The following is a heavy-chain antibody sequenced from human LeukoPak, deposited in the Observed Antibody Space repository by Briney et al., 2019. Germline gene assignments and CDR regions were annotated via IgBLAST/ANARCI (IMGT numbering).Heavy chain of an antibody. D-gene: IGHD1-20*01. CDR1: GFTFSSFE. Sequence: GGSLRLSCSASGFTFSSFEMHWVRQAPGKGLEWVSYISASGSNIYYLDSVKGQLTISSANAKNSLFLQMNGLRADDTAVYYCARESRAADDNSVGFDPWGQGTLVNVSS. J-gene: IGHJ5*02. CDR2: ISASGSNI. CDR3: ARESRAADDNSVGFDP. V-gene: IGHV3-48*03.